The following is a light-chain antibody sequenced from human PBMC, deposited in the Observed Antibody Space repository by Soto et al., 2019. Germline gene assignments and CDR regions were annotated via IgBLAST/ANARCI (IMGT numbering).Light chain of an antibody. J-gene: IGKJ2*01. Sequence: EIVLTQSPATLSVSPGEGATLSCRASQSVSGNLAWYQQQPGQPPRLLIYGTSTRATGIPARFSGGGSGTDFTLTISSLQSEDFAIYYCQQYNQWPLYTFGQGTKWEI. CDR3: QQYNQWPLYT. CDR1: QSVSGN. V-gene: IGKV3-15*01. CDR2: GTS.